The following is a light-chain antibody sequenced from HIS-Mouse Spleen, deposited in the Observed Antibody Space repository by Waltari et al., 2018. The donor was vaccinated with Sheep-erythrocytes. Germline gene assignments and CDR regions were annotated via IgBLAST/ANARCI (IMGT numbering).Light chain of an antibody. CDR1: SSDVGGYNY. CDR3: SSYTSSSTYV. J-gene: IGLJ1*01. V-gene: IGLV2-14*03. CDR2: DVS. Sequence: QSALTQPASVSGSPGQSITISCTGTSSDVGGYNYVSWYQQHPGKAPTLMIYDVSNRPSGCSNRFAGSKSGNTASLTISGLQAEDEADYYCSSYTSSSTYVFGTGTKVTVL.